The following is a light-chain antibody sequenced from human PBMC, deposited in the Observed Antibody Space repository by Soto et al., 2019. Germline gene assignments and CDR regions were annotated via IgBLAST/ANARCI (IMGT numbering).Light chain of an antibody. CDR3: QSYDSSLSAL. CDR2: GNS. CDR1: SSNIGAGYD. J-gene: IGLJ3*02. V-gene: IGLV1-40*01. Sequence: QSVLTQPPSVSGAPGQRVTISCTGSSSNIGAGYDVHWYQQLPGTAPKLLIYGNSNRPSGVPDRFSGSKSGTSASLAITGLQAEDAADYYCQSYDSSLSALFGGGTHLTVL.